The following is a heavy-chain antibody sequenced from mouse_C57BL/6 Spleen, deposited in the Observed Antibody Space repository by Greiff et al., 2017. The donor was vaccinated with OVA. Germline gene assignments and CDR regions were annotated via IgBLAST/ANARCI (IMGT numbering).Heavy chain of an antibody. CDR3: ARSITTVVADYYAMDY. Sequence: QVQLQQPGPELVKPGASVKLSCKASGYTFTSYWMHWVKQRPGQGLEWIGNINPSNGGTNYNEKFKSKATLTVDKSSSTAYMQLSSLTSEDSAVYYCARSITTVVADYYAMDYWGQGTSVTVSS. D-gene: IGHD1-1*01. CDR1: GYTFTSYW. V-gene: IGHV1-53*01. J-gene: IGHJ4*01. CDR2: INPSNGGT.